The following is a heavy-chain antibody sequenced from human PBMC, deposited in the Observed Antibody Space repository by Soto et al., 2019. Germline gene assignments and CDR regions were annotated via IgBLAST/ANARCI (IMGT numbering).Heavy chain of an antibody. J-gene: IGHJ6*02. Sequence: GESLKISCKCSGYSFTSYWISWVRQMPGKGLEWMGRIDPSDSYTNYSPSFQGHVTISADKSISTAYLQWSSPKASDTAMYYCATLAAAGTYYYYGMDVWGQGTTVTVSS. V-gene: IGHV5-10-1*01. D-gene: IGHD6-13*01. CDR2: IDPSDSYT. CDR3: ATLAAAGTYYYYGMDV. CDR1: GYSFTSYW.